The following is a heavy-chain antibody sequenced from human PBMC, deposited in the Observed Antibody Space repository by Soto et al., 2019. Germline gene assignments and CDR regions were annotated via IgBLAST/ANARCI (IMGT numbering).Heavy chain of an antibody. CDR1: GFTFDDFG. V-gene: IGHV3-20*01. Sequence: EVQLVESGGGVVRPGGSLRLSCAASGFTFDDFGMSWVRQAPGKGLEWVSGITWNGGSTGYAGSVKGRFTISRDNAKNSLYLQMDSLRAEDTALYHCARDGGVAVAVDAFDIWGQGTMVTVSS. J-gene: IGHJ3*02. D-gene: IGHD6-19*01. CDR3: ARDGGVAVAVDAFDI. CDR2: ITWNGGST.